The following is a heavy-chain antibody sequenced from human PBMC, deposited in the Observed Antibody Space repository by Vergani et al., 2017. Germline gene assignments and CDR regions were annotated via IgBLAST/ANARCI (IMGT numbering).Heavy chain of an antibody. V-gene: IGHV3-9*01. CDR3: AKDMERFVEWLFPQAFDI. Sequence: EVQLVESGGGLVQPGRSLRLSCAASGFTFDDYAMHWVRQAPGKGLEWVSGISWNSGSIGYADSVKGRFTISRDNAKNSLYLQMNSLRAEDTALYYCAKDMERFVEWLFPQAFDIWGQGTMVTVSS. D-gene: IGHD3-3*01. CDR1: GFTFDDYA. J-gene: IGHJ3*02. CDR2: ISWNSGSI.